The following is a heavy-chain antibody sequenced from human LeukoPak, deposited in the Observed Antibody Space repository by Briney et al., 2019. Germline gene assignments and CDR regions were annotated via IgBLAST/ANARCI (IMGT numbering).Heavy chain of an antibody. D-gene: IGHD4-17*01. CDR2: ISSSGDRT. CDR1: GFTFSNYA. V-gene: IGHV3-23*01. CDR3: AKDVDYGDYVVY. Sequence: GGSLRLSYAAAGFTFSNYAMSWVSQAPGRGPGWVSAISSSGDRTYYADSVKGRFTISRDNSKNTLYLQMNSLRAEDTAIYYCAKDVDYGDYVVYWGQGTLVTVSS. J-gene: IGHJ4*02.